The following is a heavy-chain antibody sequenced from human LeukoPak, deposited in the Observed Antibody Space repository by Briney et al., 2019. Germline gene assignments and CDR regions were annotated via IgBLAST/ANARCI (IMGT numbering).Heavy chain of an antibody. CDR1: GFTFSHYY. D-gene: IGHD4-23*01. CDR3: ARGSNYGGNSD. Sequence: GGPLRLPCAASGFTFSHYYMSWIRQAPAKGLEWVSYISRSGSTIYYADSVKGRFTISRDNAKNSLYLQMNSLRAEDTAVYYCARGSNYGGNSDWGQGTLVTVSS. CDR2: ISRSGSTI. J-gene: IGHJ4*02. V-gene: IGHV3-11*01.